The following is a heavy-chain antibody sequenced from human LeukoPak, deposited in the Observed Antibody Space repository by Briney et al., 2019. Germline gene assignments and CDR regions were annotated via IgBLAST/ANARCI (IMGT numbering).Heavy chain of an antibody. CDR1: GCTFSSYV. J-gene: IGHJ4*02. V-gene: IGHV1-69*13. CDR3: ARDCYSSSWYEMGY. Sequence: ASVKVSCKASGCTFSSYVMHWVRQAPGQGLEWMGGIIPIFGTANYAQKFQGRVTITGDDSTSTAYMELSSLRSEDTAVYYCARDCYSSSWYEMGYWGQGTLVTVSS. CDR2: IIPIFGTA. D-gene: IGHD6-13*01.